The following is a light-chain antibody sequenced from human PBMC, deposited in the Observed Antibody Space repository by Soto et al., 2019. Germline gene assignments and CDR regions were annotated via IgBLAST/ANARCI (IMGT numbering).Light chain of an antibody. J-gene: IGKJ5*01. Sequence: ETVLTQSPATLSLSPGERATLSCRASQYVDKYIAWYQQKIGQAPRLLIYDGSNRATGIPARFSGSGSGTDFTLTISSPEPEDFAVYYCQQRKNWPPITFGQGTRLEMK. CDR2: DGS. CDR1: QYVDKY. CDR3: QQRKNWPPIT. V-gene: IGKV3-11*01.